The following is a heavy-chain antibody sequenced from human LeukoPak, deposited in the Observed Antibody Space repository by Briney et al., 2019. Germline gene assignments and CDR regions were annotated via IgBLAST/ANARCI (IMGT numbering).Heavy chain of an antibody. CDR3: ARGLAAANNPIAAGGY. V-gene: IGHV1-69*06. CDR1: GGTFSSYA. D-gene: IGHD6-13*01. J-gene: IGHJ4*02. CDR2: IIPIFGTA. Sequence: ASVKVSCKASGGTFSSYAISWVRQAPGQGLEWMGGIIPIFGTANYAQKFQGRVTITADKSTSTAYMELSSLRSEDTAVYYCARGLAAANNPIAAGGYWGQGTLVTVSS.